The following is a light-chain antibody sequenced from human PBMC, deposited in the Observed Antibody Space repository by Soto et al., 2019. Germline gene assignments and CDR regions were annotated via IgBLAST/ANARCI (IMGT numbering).Light chain of an antibody. CDR2: EGS. V-gene: IGLV2-23*01. CDR3: CSYAGSSTPYV. J-gene: IGLJ1*01. Sequence: QSALTQPASWSGSPGQSITISCTGTSSDVGSYNLVSWYQQHPGKAPKLMIYEGSKRPSGVSNRFSGSKSGNTASLTISGLQAEDEADYYCCSYAGSSTPYVFGTGTKVTVL. CDR1: SSDVGSYNL.